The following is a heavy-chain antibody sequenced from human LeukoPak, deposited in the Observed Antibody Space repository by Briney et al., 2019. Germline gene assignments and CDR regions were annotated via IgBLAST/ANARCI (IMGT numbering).Heavy chain of an antibody. CDR1: GYTFTGYD. Sequence: ASVKVSCEASGYTFTGYDIHWVRQAPGQGLEWVGWINGNNGDTNYAQKFQGRVNMTRDTSISTAYIDLSRLTADDTAVYYCAKGLSTGWFDPWGQGTLVTVSS. V-gene: IGHV1-2*02. CDR3: AKGLSTGWFDP. J-gene: IGHJ5*02. CDR2: INGNNGDT. D-gene: IGHD2-2*01.